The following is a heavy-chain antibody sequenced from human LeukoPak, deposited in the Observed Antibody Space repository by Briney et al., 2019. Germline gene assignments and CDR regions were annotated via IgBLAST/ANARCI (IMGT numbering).Heavy chain of an antibody. Sequence: ASVKVSCKASGYTFTGYYMHWVRQAPGQGLEWMGWINPNSGGTNYAQKFQGRVTMIRDTSISTAYMELSRLRSDDTAVYYCARSMVRGVIIGMDWGQGTLVTVSS. V-gene: IGHV1-2*02. CDR2: INPNSGGT. D-gene: IGHD3-10*01. CDR1: GYTFTGYY. J-gene: IGHJ4*02. CDR3: ARSMVRGVIIGMD.